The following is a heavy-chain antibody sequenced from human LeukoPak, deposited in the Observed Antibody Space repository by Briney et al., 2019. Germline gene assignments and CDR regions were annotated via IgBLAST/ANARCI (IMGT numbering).Heavy chain of an antibody. CDR3: ARGDYGDALDY. Sequence: GGSLRLSCAASGFTFRSYWMHWVRQAPGKGLVWVSRINSDGSSTSYADSVKGRFTISGDNAKITLYLQMNSLRAEDTAVYYCARGDYGDALDYWGQGTLVTVSS. D-gene: IGHD4-17*01. CDR2: INSDGSST. V-gene: IGHV3-74*01. J-gene: IGHJ4*02. CDR1: GFTFRSYW.